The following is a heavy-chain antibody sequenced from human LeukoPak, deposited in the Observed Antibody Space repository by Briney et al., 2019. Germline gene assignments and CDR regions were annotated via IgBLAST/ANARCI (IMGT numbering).Heavy chain of an antibody. CDR3: ARVGGYSGYRFDGDAFDI. J-gene: IGHJ3*02. V-gene: IGHV1-18*01. Sequence: ASVKVSCKASGYTFTSYGISWVRQAPGQGLEWMGWTSAYNGNTNYARKLQGRVTMTTDTSTSTAYMELRSLRSDDTAVYYCARVGGYSGYRFDGDAFDIWGQGTMVTVSS. CDR1: GYTFTSYG. D-gene: IGHD5-12*01. CDR2: TSAYNGNT.